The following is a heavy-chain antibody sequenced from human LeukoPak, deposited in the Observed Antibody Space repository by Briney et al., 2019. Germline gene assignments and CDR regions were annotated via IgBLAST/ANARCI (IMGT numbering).Heavy chain of an antibody. CDR1: GFTFSSYS. CDR3: ARGKDSSSSWVTFQH. V-gene: IGHV3-21*01. J-gene: IGHJ1*01. D-gene: IGHD6-13*01. Sequence: PGGSLRLSCAASGFTFSSYSMNWVRQAPGKGLEWVSSISSSSSYIYYADSVKGRFTISRDNAKNSLYLQMNSLRAEDTAVYYCARGKDSSSSWVTFQHWGQGTLVTVSS. CDR2: ISSSSSYI.